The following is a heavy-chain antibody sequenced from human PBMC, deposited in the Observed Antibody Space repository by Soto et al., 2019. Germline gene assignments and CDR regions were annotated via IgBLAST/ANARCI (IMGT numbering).Heavy chain of an antibody. CDR3: VRAMDYDSSGYYEDLNY. D-gene: IGHD3-22*01. J-gene: IGHJ4*02. V-gene: IGHV3-21*06. Sequence: GGSLRLSCAASGFSFSSYSVNWVRQAPGKGLEWVSCISGTGNYIYYADSVKGRFTISRDNAKNSLYLKMNSLRAEDTAFYYCVRAMDYDSSGYYEDLNYWGQGTLVTVPS. CDR1: GFSFSSYS. CDR2: ISGTGNYI.